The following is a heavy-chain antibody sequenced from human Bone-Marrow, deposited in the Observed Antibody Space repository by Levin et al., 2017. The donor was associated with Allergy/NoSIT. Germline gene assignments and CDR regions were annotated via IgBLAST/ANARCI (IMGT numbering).Heavy chain of an antibody. CDR1: GYIFNLYG. CDR3: ARVEYHDSSGYYGH. Sequence: ASVKVSCKASGYIFNLYGITWVRQAPGQGLEWMGWISGHNGNTDYSQKFQGRVTMTTDTSTSTVYMELRSLRSDDTAVYYCARVEYHDSSGYYGHWGQGALVTVSS. CDR2: ISGHNGNT. V-gene: IGHV1-18*01. D-gene: IGHD3-22*01. J-gene: IGHJ4*02.